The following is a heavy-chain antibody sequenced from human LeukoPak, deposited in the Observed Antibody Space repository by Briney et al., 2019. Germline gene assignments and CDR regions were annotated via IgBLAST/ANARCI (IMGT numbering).Heavy chain of an antibody. CDR3: ARVSEEMATMKYAFDI. V-gene: IGHV4-30-2*01. CDR1: GGSISSGGYS. CDR2: IYHSGST. D-gene: IGHD5-24*01. Sequence: SQTLSLTCAVSGGSISSGGYSWSWIRQPPGRGLEWIGYIYHSGSTYYNPSLKSRVTISVDRSKNQFSLKLSSVTAADTAVYYCARVSEEMATMKYAFDIWGQGTMVTVSS. J-gene: IGHJ3*02.